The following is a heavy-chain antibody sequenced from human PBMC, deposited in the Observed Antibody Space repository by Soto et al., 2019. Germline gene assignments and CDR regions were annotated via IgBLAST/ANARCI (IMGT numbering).Heavy chain of an antibody. CDR1: GFTFSSYW. V-gene: IGHV3-7*04. CDR2: IKQDGSEK. D-gene: IGHD3-22*01. Sequence: PGGSLRLSCAASGFTFSSYWMSWVRQTPGKGLEWVANIKQDGSEKYYVDSVKGRFTISRDNAKSSLYLQMNSLRAEDTAVYYRARFYYDSSGYLPSPYYYYYGMDVWGQGTTVTVSS. J-gene: IGHJ6*02. CDR3: ARFYYDSSGYLPSPYYYYYGMDV.